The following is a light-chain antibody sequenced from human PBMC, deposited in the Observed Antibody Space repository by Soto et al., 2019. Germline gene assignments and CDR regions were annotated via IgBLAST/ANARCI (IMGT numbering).Light chain of an antibody. Sequence: QSVLIQPPSASGTPGQTVTISCSGSSSNIGGNFVSWFLLLPGSAPKLPVYRNDQRPSGVPGRFSGSKSGTSASLAINGLRSEDEADYYCASWDDSLTGIVFGTGTKVTV. CDR3: ASWDDSLTGIV. CDR1: SSNIGGNF. V-gene: IGLV1-47*01. CDR2: RND. J-gene: IGLJ1*01.